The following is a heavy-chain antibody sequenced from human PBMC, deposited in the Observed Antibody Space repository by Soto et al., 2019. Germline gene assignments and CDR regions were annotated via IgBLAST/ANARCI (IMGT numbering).Heavy chain of an antibody. V-gene: IGHV4-31*03. J-gene: IGHJ4*02. CDR3: ARIPPCGPFNY. CDR1: GGSIYAGGFY. CDR2: IYYTGST. D-gene: IGHD2-21*01. Sequence: SETLSLTCTVSGGSIYAGGFYWSWIRQLPGKGLELLGYIYYTGSTQYTPSLKSRLTISTDTSDNQFSLRLSSVTAADTAVYYSARIPPCGPFNYWGQGTLVTVSS.